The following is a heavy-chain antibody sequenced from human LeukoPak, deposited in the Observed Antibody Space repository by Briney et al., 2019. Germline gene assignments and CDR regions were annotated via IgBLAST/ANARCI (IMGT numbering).Heavy chain of an antibody. Sequence: GGSLRLSCAASGFTFSDYWMSWVRQASGKGLEWVSAISGSGGSTYYADSVKGRFTISRDNTKNSLYLQMNSLSAEDTAVYYCARATPDAFDIWGQGTRVTVS. CDR2: ISGSGGST. CDR3: ARATPDAFDI. V-gene: IGHV3-23*01. CDR1: GFTFSDYW. J-gene: IGHJ3*02.